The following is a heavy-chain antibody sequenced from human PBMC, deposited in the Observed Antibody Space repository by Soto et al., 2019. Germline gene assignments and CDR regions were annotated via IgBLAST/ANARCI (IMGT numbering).Heavy chain of an antibody. D-gene: IGHD4-17*01. CDR1: GGSFSGYY. J-gene: IGHJ4*02. CDR2: INHSGST. CDR3: ATDYGGNSVQYHFDY. Sequence: SETLSLTCAVYGGSFSGYYWSWIRQPPGKGLEWIGEINHSGSTNYNPSLKSRVTISVDTSKNQFSLKLSSVTAADTAVYYCATDYGGNSVQYHFDYWGQGTLVTVS. V-gene: IGHV4-34*01.